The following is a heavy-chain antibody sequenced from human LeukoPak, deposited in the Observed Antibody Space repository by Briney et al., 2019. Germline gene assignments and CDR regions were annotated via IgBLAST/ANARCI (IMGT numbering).Heavy chain of an antibody. V-gene: IGHV1-8*02. CDR3: ARGTDWYYDFWSGYYYYYYCYGMDV. Sequence: ASVKVSCKASGYTFTSYYMHWVRQAPGQGLEWMGWMNPSSGNTGYAQKFQGRVTMTRNTSISTACMELSSLRSEDTAVYYCARGTDWYYDFWSGYYYYYYCYGMDVWGQGTTVTVSS. J-gene: IGHJ6*02. CDR2: MNPSSGNT. D-gene: IGHD3-3*01. CDR1: GYTFTSYY.